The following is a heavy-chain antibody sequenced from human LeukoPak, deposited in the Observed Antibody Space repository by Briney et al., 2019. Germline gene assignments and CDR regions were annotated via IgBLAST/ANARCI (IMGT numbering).Heavy chain of an antibody. CDR2: ISYDGSNK. CDR3: AKWYYYDSSGYYHVNYFDY. CDR1: GFTFSSYG. J-gene: IGHJ4*02. V-gene: IGHV3-30*18. Sequence: GRSLRLSCAASGFTFSSYGMHWVRQAPGKGLEWVAVISYDGSNKYYADSVKGRFTISRDNSKNTLYLQMNSLRAEDTAVYYCAKWYYYDSSGYYHVNYFDYWGQGTLVTVSS. D-gene: IGHD3-22*01.